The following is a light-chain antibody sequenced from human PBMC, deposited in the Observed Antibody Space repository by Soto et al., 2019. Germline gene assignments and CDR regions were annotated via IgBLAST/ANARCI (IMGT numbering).Light chain of an antibody. CDR2: EVT. Sequence: QSDLTQPPPASGSPGQSVTISCTGTSSDVGGYNYVSWYQQYPGRAPKLMIYEVTKRPSGVPDRFSGSKSGNTASLTVSGLQAEDEADYYCSSYAASNNFYFVFGGGTKVTVL. CDR1: SSDVGGYNY. V-gene: IGLV2-8*01. CDR3: SSYAASNNFYFV. J-gene: IGLJ3*02.